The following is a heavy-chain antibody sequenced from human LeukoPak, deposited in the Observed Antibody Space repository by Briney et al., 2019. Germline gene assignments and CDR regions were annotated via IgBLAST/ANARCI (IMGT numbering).Heavy chain of an antibody. CDR3: ARVKGYSNSYNWFDP. D-gene: IGHD4-11*01. V-gene: IGHV4-59*01. J-gene: IGHJ5*02. Sequence: SETLSLTCIVSGGSISSYYWSWIRQPPGKGLEWIGYIYYSGSTNYNPSLKSRVTISVDTSKNQFSLKLSSVTAADTAVYYCARVKGYSNSYNWFDPWGQGTLVTVSS. CDR1: GGSISSYY. CDR2: IYYSGST.